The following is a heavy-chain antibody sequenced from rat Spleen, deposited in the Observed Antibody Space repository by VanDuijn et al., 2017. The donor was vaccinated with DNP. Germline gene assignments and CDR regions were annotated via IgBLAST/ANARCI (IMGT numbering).Heavy chain of an antibody. J-gene: IGHJ2*01. V-gene: IGHV5-7*01. CDR1: GFTFSDHN. CDR2: SSYDGSRV. CDR3: ATHDWQG. D-gene: IGHD1-7*01. Sequence: EVQLVESGGGLVQSGRSLKLSCAASGFTFSDHNMAWVRQVPKKGLEWVASSSYDGSRVHYRDSVKGRFTISRDNAKSSLYLQMDSLTSEDTATYFCATHDWQGWGQGVMVTVSS.